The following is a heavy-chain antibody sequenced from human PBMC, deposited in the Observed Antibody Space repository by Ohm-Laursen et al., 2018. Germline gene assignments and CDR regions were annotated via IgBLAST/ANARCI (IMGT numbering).Heavy chain of an antibody. CDR1: GFTFDGYA. V-gene: IGHV3-20*01. CDR2: ISWNGGSI. Sequence: SLRLSCAASGFTFDGYAMTWVRQAPGKGLEWVSAISWNGGSIGYADSVKGRFTISRDNAKNSLYLQMNSLRAEDTALYHCARFESYGMDVWGQGTTVTVSS. J-gene: IGHJ6*02. CDR3: ARFESYGMDV.